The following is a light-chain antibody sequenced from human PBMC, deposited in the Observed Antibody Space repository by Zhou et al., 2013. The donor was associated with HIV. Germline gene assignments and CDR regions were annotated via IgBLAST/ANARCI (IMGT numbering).Light chain of an antibody. CDR2: KAS. Sequence: DIQMTQSPSTLSASVGDRVTITCRASQSISSWLAWYQQKPGKAPKLLIYKASSLESGVPSRFSGSGSGTEFILTISGLQPDDFATYYCQQYNSPPWTFGQGTKVEI. J-gene: IGKJ1*01. CDR1: QSISSW. V-gene: IGKV1-5*03. CDR3: QQYNSPPWT.